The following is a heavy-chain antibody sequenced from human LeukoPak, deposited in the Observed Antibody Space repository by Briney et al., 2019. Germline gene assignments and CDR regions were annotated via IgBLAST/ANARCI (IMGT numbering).Heavy chain of an antibody. CDR3: AKDRRACSSSSCYYRFDY. CDR2: ISDSGGST. CDR1: GFTFSSYE. D-gene: IGHD2-2*01. Sequence: GGSLRLSCAASGFTFSSYEMNWVRQAPGKGLEWVSAISDSGGSTYYADSVKGRFTVSRDNSENTMYLQMNSLRAEDTAVYYCAKDRRACSSSSCYYRFDYWGQGTLVTVSS. V-gene: IGHV3-23*01. J-gene: IGHJ4*02.